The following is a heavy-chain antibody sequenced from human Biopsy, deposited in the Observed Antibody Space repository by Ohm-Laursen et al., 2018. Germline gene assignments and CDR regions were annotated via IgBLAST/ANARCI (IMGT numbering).Heavy chain of an antibody. Sequence: SDTLFLTCTLSGASVRSHFLTWIRQPPGKGLQWIGSISNSGTTKSSPSLKSRVNISLHTSKNQLSLKLTSVTAADTAVYYCARLSTLFGVADFTDDWGQGTLVTVSS. CDR1: GASVRSHF. CDR3: ARLSTLFGVADFTDD. D-gene: IGHD3-3*01. CDR2: ISNSGTT. V-gene: IGHV4-59*08. J-gene: IGHJ4*02.